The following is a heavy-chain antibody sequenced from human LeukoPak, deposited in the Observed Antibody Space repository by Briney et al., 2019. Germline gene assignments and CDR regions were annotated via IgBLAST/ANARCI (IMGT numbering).Heavy chain of an antibody. CDR2: IYSGGST. CDR1: EFTVSSNY. CDR3: AGGARRQQPFDY. D-gene: IGHD6-13*01. J-gene: IGHJ4*02. Sequence: GWSLRLSCVASEFTVSSNYMNWVRQAPGKGLEWVSVIYSGGSTYYADSVKGRFTISRDNSKNTLYLQMNSLRAEDTAVYYCAGGARRQQPFDYWGQGTLVTVSS. V-gene: IGHV3-66*01.